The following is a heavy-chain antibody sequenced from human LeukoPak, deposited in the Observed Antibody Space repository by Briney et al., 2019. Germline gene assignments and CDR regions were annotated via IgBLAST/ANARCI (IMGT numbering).Heavy chain of an antibody. J-gene: IGHJ4*02. CDR2: ISFDGNSK. D-gene: IGHD1-26*01. CDR3: AKARVRIVTQNLFEY. V-gene: IGHV3-33*04. CDR1: GFTFGSYA. Sequence: GGSLGLSCAASGFTFGSYAMHWLRQSPDRGLEWVACISFDGNSKFYSDSVEGRFTLSRDNSKSSLDLQMNSLKIEDTAIYFCAKARVRIVTQNLFEYWGQGTRVTVSS.